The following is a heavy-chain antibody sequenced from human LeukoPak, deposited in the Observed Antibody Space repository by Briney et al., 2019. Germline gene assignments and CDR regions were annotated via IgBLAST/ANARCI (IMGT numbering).Heavy chain of an antibody. CDR3: AKKNVAVIGPPVPFDI. V-gene: IGHV3-23*01. D-gene: IGHD2-15*01. CDR2: ISSTTGCT. Sequence: WGSLRLSCAASGFTFSSYAMSWFRQGPRQGLGWVSAISSTTGCTNYADSVKGRFTISRDNSKNTMSLQMNSLRAEDTAIYYCAKKNVAVIGPPVPFDIWGQGKMVTVSS. J-gene: IGHJ3*02. CDR1: GFTFSSYA.